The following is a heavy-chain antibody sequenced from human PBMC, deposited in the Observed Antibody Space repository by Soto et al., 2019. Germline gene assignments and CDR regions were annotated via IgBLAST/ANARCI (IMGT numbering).Heavy chain of an antibody. CDR2: ISGSGGST. CDR3: AKGSGSLVVPAAIDYFDY. Sequence: GGSLRLSCAASGFTFSSYAMSWVRQAPGKGLEWVSAISGSGGSTYYADSVKGRFTISRDNSKNTLYLQMNSLRAEDTAVYYCAKGSGSLVVPAAIDYFDYWGQGTLVTVSS. D-gene: IGHD2-2*02. CDR1: GFTFSSYA. V-gene: IGHV3-23*01. J-gene: IGHJ4*02.